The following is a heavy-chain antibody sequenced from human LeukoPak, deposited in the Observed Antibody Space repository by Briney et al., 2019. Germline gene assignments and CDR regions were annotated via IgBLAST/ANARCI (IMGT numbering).Heavy chain of an antibody. V-gene: IGHV1-69*01. CDR1: GGTFSSYA. Sequence: GSSVTVSCKASGGTFSSYAISWVRQAPGQGLEWMGGIIPIFGTANYAQKFQGRVTITADESTSTACMELSSLRSEDTAVYYCARASSVGFWTHSTVRLRFDYWGQGTLVTVSS. CDR2: IIPIFGTA. J-gene: IGHJ4*02. CDR3: ARASSVGFWTHSTVRLRFDY. D-gene: IGHD3/OR15-3a*01.